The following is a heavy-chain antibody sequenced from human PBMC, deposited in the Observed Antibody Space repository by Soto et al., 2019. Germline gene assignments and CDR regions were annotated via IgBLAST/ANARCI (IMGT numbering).Heavy chain of an antibody. D-gene: IGHD6-13*01. CDR3: ARDGDSRSPRSFDY. Sequence: PGGSLRLSCAASGFTLSSYNMNWVRQTPVKGLEWVSYISIYSDTIYYADSVTGRFTISRDNAKNSLYLQMGSLRAEDTAVYYCARDGDSRSPRSFDYWGQGTLVTVSS. J-gene: IGHJ4*02. V-gene: IGHV3-48*01. CDR2: ISIYSDTI. CDR1: GFTLSSYN.